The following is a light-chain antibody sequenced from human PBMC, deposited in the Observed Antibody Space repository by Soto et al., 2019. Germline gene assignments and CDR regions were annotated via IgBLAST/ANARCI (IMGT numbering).Light chain of an antibody. CDR2: GPS. Sequence: EIVLTHSPGTLSLSPGERATLSCRASQSISSSYLAWYQQKPGQAPRLLIYGPSSRATGIPDRFSGSGSGTDFTLTINRLEPGDFAVYYCQQYDSSPRTFGQGTKVDIK. CDR1: QSISSSY. CDR3: QQYDSSPRT. V-gene: IGKV3-20*01. J-gene: IGKJ1*01.